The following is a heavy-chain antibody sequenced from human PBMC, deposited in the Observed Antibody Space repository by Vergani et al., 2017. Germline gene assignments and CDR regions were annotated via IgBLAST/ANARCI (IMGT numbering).Heavy chain of an antibody. CDR2: IYYSGST. J-gene: IGHJ5*02. CDR3: ARHSTVEWLVKLGWIDP. D-gene: IGHD6-19*01. Sequence: QLPLQESGPGLVKPSASLSLTCSVSGASIRSSNYYWGWIRQPPGKGLEWIAGIYYSGSTYYNPSLKSRVPISVDTSKNQLSLMLSSVTAADTAVYVCARHSTVEWLVKLGWIDPWGQGILVTVSS. CDR1: GASIRSSNYY. V-gene: IGHV4-39*01.